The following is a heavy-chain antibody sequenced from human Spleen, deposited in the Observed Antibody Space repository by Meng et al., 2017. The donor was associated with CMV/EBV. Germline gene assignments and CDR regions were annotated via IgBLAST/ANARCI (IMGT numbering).Heavy chain of an antibody. V-gene: IGHV3-15*01. Sequence: GGSLRLSCAASGFTVSSNYMSWVRQAPGKGLEWVGRIKSRTDGGTTDYAAPVKGRFTISRDDSKNTLYLQMNSLKTEDTAVYYCTTEKGYCSSSSCYITWFDPWGQGTLVTVSS. D-gene: IGHD2-2*02. J-gene: IGHJ5*02. CDR2: IKSRTDGGTT. CDR1: GFTVSSNY. CDR3: TTEKGYCSSSSCYITWFDP.